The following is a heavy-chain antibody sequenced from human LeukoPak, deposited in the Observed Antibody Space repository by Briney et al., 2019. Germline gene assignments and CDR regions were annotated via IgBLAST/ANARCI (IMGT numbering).Heavy chain of an antibody. CDR3: ARLSSSSWNTFDF. D-gene: IGHD6-13*01. CDR2: IRSKAYGGTT. J-gene: IGHJ4*02. CDR1: GFTFGDYA. V-gene: IGHV3-49*03. Sequence: GGSLRLSCTASGFTFGDYAMSWFRQAPGKGLEWVGFIRSKAYGGTTEYAASVKGRFTISRDNAKNSLYLQMNSLRAEDTAVYYCARLSSSSWNTFDFWGQGTLVTVSS.